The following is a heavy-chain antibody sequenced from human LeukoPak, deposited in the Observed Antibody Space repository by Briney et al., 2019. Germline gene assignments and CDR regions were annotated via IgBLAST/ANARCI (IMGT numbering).Heavy chain of an antibody. J-gene: IGHJ5*02. CDR2: INHSGST. CDR1: GGSLSGYY. Sequence: PSETLSLTCAVYGGSLSGYYWSWIRQPPGKGLEWIGEINHSGSTNYNPSLKSRVTISVDTSKNQFSLKLSSVTAADTAVYYCAREDGKYDFGVVIIEASNWFDPWGQGTLVTVSS. CDR3: AREDGKYDFGVVIIEASNWFDP. V-gene: IGHV4-34*01. D-gene: IGHD3-3*01.